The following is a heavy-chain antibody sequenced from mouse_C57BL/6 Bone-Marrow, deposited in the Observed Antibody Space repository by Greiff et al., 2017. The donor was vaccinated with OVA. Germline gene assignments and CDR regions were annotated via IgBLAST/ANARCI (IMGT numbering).Heavy chain of an antibody. Sequence: EVMLVESGGGLVKPGGSLKLSCAASGFTFSDYGMHWVRQAPEKGLEWVAYISSGSSTIYYADTVKGRFTISRDNAKNTLFLQMTSLRSEDTAMYYCARQEGYGYDGYAMDYWGQGTSVTVSS. CDR3: ARQEGYGYDGYAMDY. CDR2: ISSGSSTI. D-gene: IGHD2-2*01. J-gene: IGHJ4*01. CDR1: GFTFSDYG. V-gene: IGHV5-17*01.